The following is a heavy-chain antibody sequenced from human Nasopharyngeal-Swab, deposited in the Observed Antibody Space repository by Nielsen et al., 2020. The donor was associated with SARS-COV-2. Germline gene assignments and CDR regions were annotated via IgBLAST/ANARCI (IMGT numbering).Heavy chain of an antibody. V-gene: IGHV4-39*01. D-gene: IGHD2/OR15-2a*01. J-gene: IGHJ5*02. CDR3: VRREYSNRLDP. CDR2: IHYGGGT. CDR1: VGSMSSSGYH. Sequence: SETLSLTCTVAVGSMSSSGYHWGWTRQPPGKGLEWIGSIHYGGGTYYNPSLSRRVTLAVDASRSQFSLTVTSVTAADTALYYCVRREYSNRLDPWGQGTLVTVSS.